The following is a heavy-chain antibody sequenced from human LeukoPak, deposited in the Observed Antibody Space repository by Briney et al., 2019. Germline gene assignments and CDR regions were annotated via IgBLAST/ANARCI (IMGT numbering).Heavy chain of an antibody. CDR1: GFTFSTYA. D-gene: IGHD1-20*01. CDR2: ISNDGSKK. J-gene: IGHJ6*02. Sequence: GGSLRLSCAASGFTFSTYAIHWARQAPGKGLEWVAVISNDGSKKYYADSVKGRFTISRDNSKNTLYLQMNSLRAEDTAVYYCAKILTGTGPTMDVWGQGTTVTVSS. V-gene: IGHV3-30*04. CDR3: AKILTGTGPTMDV.